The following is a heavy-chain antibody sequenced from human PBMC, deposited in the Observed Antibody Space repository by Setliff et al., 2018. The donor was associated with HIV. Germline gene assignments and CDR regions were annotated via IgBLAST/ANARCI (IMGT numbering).Heavy chain of an antibody. CDR2: ISHSEYT. V-gene: IGHV4-4*02. D-gene: IGHD3-22*01. J-gene: IGHJ5*02. Sequence: SETLSLTCAVSGGSISSDNWWTRVRQPPGKGLKWIGEISHSEYTNYNASLKSRVSMSVDKSKNQFSLKLTSVTAADTSIYHCASRIYYYDESRVLREEGFVPWGQGTRGTVS. CDR1: GGSISSDNW. CDR3: ASRIYYYDESRVLREEGFVP.